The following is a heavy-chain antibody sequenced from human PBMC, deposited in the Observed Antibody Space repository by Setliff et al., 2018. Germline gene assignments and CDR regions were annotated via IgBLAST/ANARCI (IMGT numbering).Heavy chain of an antibody. CDR1: GGSISSSSYY. CDR2: IYHSGST. CDR3: ARQVSHYDFWSGYYGYYYYYMDV. Sequence: PSETLSLTCTVSGGSISSSSYYWGWIRQSPGKGLEWIGSIYHSGSTYYNPSLKSRVTISVDTSKNQFSLKLSSVTAADTAVYYCARQVSHYDFWSGYYGYYYYYMDVWGKGTTVTVSS. J-gene: IGHJ6*03. D-gene: IGHD3-3*01. V-gene: IGHV4-39*07.